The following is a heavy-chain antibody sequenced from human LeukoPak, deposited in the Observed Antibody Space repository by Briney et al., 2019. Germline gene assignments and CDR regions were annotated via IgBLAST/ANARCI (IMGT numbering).Heavy chain of an antibody. Sequence: KTSETLSLTCTVSGGSISSGGYYWSWIRQHPGKGLEWIGYIYYSGSTTPHPSLKSRVTISVDTSKNQFSLRLRSVTAADTAVYYCARHGGIGSFDYWGQGTLVTVSS. CDR1: GGSISSGGYY. CDR2: IYYSGST. V-gene: IGHV4-61*08. CDR3: ARHGGIGSFDY. D-gene: IGHD2-21*01. J-gene: IGHJ4*02.